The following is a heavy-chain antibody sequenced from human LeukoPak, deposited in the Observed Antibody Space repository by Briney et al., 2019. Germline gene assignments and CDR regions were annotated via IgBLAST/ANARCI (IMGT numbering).Heavy chain of an antibody. CDR3: ARATNWGWVGAFDI. CDR2: ISSSGGTI. Sequence: GGSLRLSCAASGFTFSSYEMNWVRQAPGKGLEWVSYISSSGGTIYYADSVKGRFTISRDNAKNSLYLQMNSLRAEDTAVYYCARATNWGWVGAFDIWGRGTMVTVSS. CDR1: GFTFSSYE. J-gene: IGHJ3*02. D-gene: IGHD7-27*01. V-gene: IGHV3-48*03.